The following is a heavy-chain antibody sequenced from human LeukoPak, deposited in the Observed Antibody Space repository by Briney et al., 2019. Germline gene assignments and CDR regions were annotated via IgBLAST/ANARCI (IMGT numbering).Heavy chain of an antibody. J-gene: IGHJ4*02. CDR2: IWYDGRKK. Sequence: GGSLRLSCVAAGFTLNSYGMHWVRQAPGKGLEWVAVIWYDGRKKYYADSVKGRFTISRDNSKNTLYLQMNSLRAEDTAVYHCARDLRSSGYCVDYWGQGTLVTVSS. CDR1: GFTLNSYG. V-gene: IGHV3-33*01. D-gene: IGHD3-22*01. CDR3: ARDLRSSGYCVDY.